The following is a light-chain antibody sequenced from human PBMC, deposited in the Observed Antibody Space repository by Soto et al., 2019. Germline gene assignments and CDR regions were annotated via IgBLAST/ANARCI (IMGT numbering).Light chain of an antibody. V-gene: IGKV2-30*02. CDR3: IQGTRCPIT. CDR1: QRLVHSDGIAY. J-gene: IGKJ5*01. Sequence: MTQSTLSLPVTLGRACSSSWRANQRLVHSDGIAYFSSFQQRPGRSPRRLIYKVSNRDSGVPARFSGSGSGTDFALKIIRVEAEDVVVYYYIQGTRCPITFGQGTRLEIK. CDR2: KVS.